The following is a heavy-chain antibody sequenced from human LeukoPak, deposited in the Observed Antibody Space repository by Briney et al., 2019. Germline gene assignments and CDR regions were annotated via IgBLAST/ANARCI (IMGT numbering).Heavy chain of an antibody. V-gene: IGHV3-23*01. Sequence: PGGSLRLSCAASAFTFSSYAMSWVRQAPGKGLEWVSGISGNGGSTNYADSVKGRFTTSRDNSKNTLYLRMNSLRAEDTAVYYCAKRYCSTTSCYKRYGSGSYFFDYWGQGTLVTVSS. CDR2: ISGNGGST. D-gene: IGHD2-2*02. CDR1: AFTFSSYA. J-gene: IGHJ4*02. CDR3: AKRYCSTTSCYKRYGSGSYFFDY.